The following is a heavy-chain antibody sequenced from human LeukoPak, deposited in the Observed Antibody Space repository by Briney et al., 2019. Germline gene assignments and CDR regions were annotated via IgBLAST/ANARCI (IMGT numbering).Heavy chain of an antibody. CDR2: IHYSGGI. J-gene: IGHJ4*02. Sequence: PSETLSLTCTVSGASISTSYWYWIRQPPGKGLEWIGYIHYSGGINYNPSLKSRVTISAYTSKNQLSLKLSSVTAADTAVYYCARVGCSGGSCYPDYWGQGTLVTVSS. CDR3: ARVGCSGGSCYPDY. V-gene: IGHV4-59*01. CDR1: GASISTSY. D-gene: IGHD2-15*01.